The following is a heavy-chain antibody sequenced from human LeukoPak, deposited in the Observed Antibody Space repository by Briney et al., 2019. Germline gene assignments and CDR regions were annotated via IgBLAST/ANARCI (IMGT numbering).Heavy chain of an antibody. CDR2: IWYDGSNE. V-gene: IGHV3-33*01. D-gene: IGHD2-15*01. CDR3: AREGRPGFSYYYYGMDV. Sequence: PGGSLRLSCAASGFTFSSYGMHWVRQAPGKGLEWVAVIWYDGSNEYYADSVKGRFTISRDNSKNTLYLQMNSLRAEDTAVYYCAREGRPGFSYYYYGMDVWGQGTMVTVSS. J-gene: IGHJ6*02. CDR1: GFTFSSYG.